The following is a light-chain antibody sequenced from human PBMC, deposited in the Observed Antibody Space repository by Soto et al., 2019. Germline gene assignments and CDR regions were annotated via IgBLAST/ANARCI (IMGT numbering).Light chain of an antibody. V-gene: IGLV2-14*01. CDR2: EVR. Sequence: QSALTQPASVSGSPGQSITIACTGTNRDVGSYNLVSWYQQRPGEAPKLIISEVRNRPSGISYRFTGSKSGNTASLTISGLQADDEADYYCSSYSSSSTHVIFGPGTKVTVL. J-gene: IGLJ1*01. CDR3: SSYSSSSTHVI. CDR1: NRDVGSYNL.